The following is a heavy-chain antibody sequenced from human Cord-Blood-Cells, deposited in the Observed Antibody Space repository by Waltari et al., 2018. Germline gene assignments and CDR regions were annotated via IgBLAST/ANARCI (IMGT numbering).Heavy chain of an antibody. D-gene: IGHD4-4*01. J-gene: IGHJ2*01. Sequence: QVQLVQSGAEVKKPGASVKVSCKASGYTFTSYDINWVRPATGQGLEWMGWMNPNRGNTGYAQKFQGRGTITRNTSISTSYMELSSLRSEDTAGYYCSRGRGWGNSSWYFDLWGRGTLVTVSS. CDR2: MNPNRGNT. V-gene: IGHV1-8*03. CDR1: GYTFTSYD. CDR3: SRGRGWGNSSWYFDL.